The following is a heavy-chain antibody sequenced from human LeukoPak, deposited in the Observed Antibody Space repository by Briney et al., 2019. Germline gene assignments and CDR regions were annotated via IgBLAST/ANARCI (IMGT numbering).Heavy chain of an antibody. J-gene: IGHJ6*03. Sequence: GGSLRLSCAASGFTFSSYSMNWVRQAPGKGLEWVSYISSSRSTIYYADSVKGRFTISRDNAKNSLYLQMNSLRAEDTAVYYCARDGSGYARYTYYYYYYMDVWGKGTTVTVSS. CDR3: ARDGSGYARYTYYYYYYMDV. V-gene: IGHV3-48*01. D-gene: IGHD5-12*01. CDR1: GFTFSSYS. CDR2: ISSSRSTI.